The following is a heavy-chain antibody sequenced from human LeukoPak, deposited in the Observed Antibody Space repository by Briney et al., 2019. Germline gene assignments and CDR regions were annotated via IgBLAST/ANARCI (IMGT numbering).Heavy chain of an antibody. CDR1: GFTFRSYA. CDR3: ASESTGRQFDY. D-gene: IGHD6-25*01. CDR2: ISHDGSNE. Sequence: GGSLRLSCAASGFTFRSYAMHWVRQAPGKGLEWVTFISHDGSNEYYADSVKGRFTTSRDNSKNMLYLQMNSLRAEDTAVYYCASESTGRQFDYWGQGTLVTVSS. J-gene: IGHJ4*02. V-gene: IGHV3-30*04.